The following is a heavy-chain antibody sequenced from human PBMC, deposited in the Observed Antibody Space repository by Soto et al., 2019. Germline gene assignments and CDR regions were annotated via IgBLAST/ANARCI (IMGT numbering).Heavy chain of an antibody. J-gene: IGHJ4*02. CDR3: AGVAV. V-gene: IGHV3-7*05. CDR1: GFTFSNYW. D-gene: IGHD6-19*01. CDR2: IKVDGSEK. Sequence: EVHLVESGGGFVQPGGSLRLSCAASGFTFSNYWMSWVRQAPGKGLEWVANIKVDGSEKYYVDSVKGRFTISRDNAKNSLYLQMNSLRAEDTAVYYCAGVAVRGQGTVVTVSS.